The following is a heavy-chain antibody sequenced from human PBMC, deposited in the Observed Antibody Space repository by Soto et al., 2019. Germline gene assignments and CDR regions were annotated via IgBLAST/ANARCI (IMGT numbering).Heavy chain of an antibody. J-gene: IGHJ4*02. CDR2: ISSSSSYI. Sequence: EVQLVESGGGLVKPGGSLRLSCAASGFTFSSYSMNWVRQAPGKGLEWVSSISSSSSYIYYADSVKGRFTISRENAKNSLYLQMNSLRAEDTAVYYCARDLNDYSNADVDYWGQGTLVTVSS. V-gene: IGHV3-21*01. CDR1: GFTFSSYS. D-gene: IGHD4-4*01. CDR3: ARDLNDYSNADVDY.